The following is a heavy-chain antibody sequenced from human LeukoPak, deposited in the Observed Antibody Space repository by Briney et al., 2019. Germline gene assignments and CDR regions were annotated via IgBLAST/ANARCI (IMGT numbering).Heavy chain of an antibody. V-gene: IGHV3-7*01. Sequence: GSLRLSCAASGFRFSSHWMSWVRHTPGKGLEWVANINHDGGTKYYRDFAKGRFTISRDNAQNSLYLQMNSLRAEDTAVYYCARGRRLAAAGVLYYYMDVWGKGTTVTISS. CDR3: ARGRRLAAAGVLYYYMDV. D-gene: IGHD6-13*01. J-gene: IGHJ6*03. CDR2: INHDGGTK. CDR1: GFRFSSHW.